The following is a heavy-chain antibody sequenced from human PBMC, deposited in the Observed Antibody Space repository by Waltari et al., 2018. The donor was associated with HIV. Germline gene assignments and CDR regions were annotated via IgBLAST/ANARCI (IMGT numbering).Heavy chain of an antibody. J-gene: IGHJ6*02. V-gene: IGHV4-61*02. CDR3: ARDSSDYYYGLDV. Sequence: QVKLQESGPGLVKPSQNLSLTCTVSGGSISSGSYYWSWVRQPAGKGLQWIGRIYSRGSTNYNPSLKSRVTISADTSKNQFSLKLNSVTAADTAVYFCARDSSDYYYGLDVWGQGTTVTVSS. CDR2: IYSRGST. D-gene: IGHD6-6*01. CDR1: GGSISSGSYY.